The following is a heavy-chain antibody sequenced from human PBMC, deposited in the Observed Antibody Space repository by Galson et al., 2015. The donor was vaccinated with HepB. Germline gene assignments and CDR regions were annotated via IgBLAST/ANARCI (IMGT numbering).Heavy chain of an antibody. CDR1: GFTFSSYW. D-gene: IGHD6-19*01. V-gene: IGHV3-7*03. J-gene: IGHJ6*02. CDR3: ARFSRGGWSNYYYYGMDV. CDR2: IKQDGSEK. Sequence: SLRLSCAASGFTFSSYWMSWVRQAPGKGLEWVANIKQDGSEKYYVDSVKGRFTISRDNAKNSLYLQMNSLRAEDTAVYYCARFSRGGWSNYYYYGMDVRGQGTTVTVSS.